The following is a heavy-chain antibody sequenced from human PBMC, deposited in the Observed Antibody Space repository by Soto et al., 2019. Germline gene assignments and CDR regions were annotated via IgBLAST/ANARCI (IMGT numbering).Heavy chain of an antibody. CDR2: ISYDGSNK. J-gene: IGHJ4*02. CDR1: GFTFSSYG. Sequence: GGSLRLSCAASGFTFSSYGMHWVRQAPGKGLEWVAVISYDGSNKYYADSVKGRFTISRDNSKNTLYLQMNSLRAEDTAVYYCAKDLVTSYRPYYFDYWGQGTLVTVSS. CDR3: AKDLVTSYRPYYFDY. D-gene: IGHD6-6*01. V-gene: IGHV3-30*18.